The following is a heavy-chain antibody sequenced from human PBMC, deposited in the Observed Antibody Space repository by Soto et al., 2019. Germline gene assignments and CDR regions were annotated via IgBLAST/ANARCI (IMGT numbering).Heavy chain of an antibody. J-gene: IGHJ4*02. CDR2: ISYDGSNK. D-gene: IGHD7-27*01. CDR3: AKAGPHFDY. V-gene: IGHV3-30*18. Sequence: QVQLVESGGGVVQPGRSLTLSCAVSGLTFSDYGMHWVRQAPGKGLEWVAMISYDGSNKYHADSVKGRFTISRDNSKNPLYLQMSSLRGEDTAVYYCAKAGPHFDYWGQGALVTVSS. CDR1: GLTFSDYG.